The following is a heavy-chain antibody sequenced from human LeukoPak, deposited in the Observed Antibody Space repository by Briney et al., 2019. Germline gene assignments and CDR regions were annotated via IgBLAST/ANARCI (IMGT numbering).Heavy chain of an antibody. CDR3: ARTRWRGYDWRGWFDP. D-gene: IGHD5-12*01. Sequence: GASVKVSCKASGYTFSGSYIHWVRQAPGQGLEWMGWISCYNGDTDYAQKLQGRVTMTTDTSTNTAYMDLRSLRPDDTALYYCARTRWRGYDWRGWFDPWGQGTLITVSS. CDR1: GYTFSGSY. V-gene: IGHV1-18*04. CDR2: ISCYNGDT. J-gene: IGHJ5*02.